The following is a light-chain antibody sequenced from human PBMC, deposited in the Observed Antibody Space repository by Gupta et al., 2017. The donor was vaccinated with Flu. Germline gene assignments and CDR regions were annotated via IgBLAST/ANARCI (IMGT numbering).Light chain of an antibody. J-gene: IGKJ5*01. CDR3: MQALQTLSIT. CDR1: QTLLHSNGYNY. Sequence: DIVMIQSPLSLPVTPGEQASISCRSSQTLLHSNGYNYLDWYLQKPGQSPQLLIYLGSNRASGVPDRFSGSGSGTDFTLKTSRVEAEDVGVYYCMQALQTLSITFGQGTRLEIK. CDR2: LGS. V-gene: IGKV2-28*01.